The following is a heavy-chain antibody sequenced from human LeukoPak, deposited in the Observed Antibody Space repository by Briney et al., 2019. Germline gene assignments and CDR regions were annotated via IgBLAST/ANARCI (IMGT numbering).Heavy chain of an antibody. CDR2: MNPNSGNT. CDR3: ARGPPTTPGTGFDP. V-gene: IGHV1-8*01. CDR1: GYTFTSYD. Sequence: ASVKVSCKASGYTFTSYDINWVRQATGQGLEWMGWMNPNSGNTGYAQKFQGRVTMTRNTSISTAYMELSSLRSEDTAVYYCARGPPTTPGTGFDPWGQGTLVTVSS. J-gene: IGHJ5*02. D-gene: IGHD4-17*01.